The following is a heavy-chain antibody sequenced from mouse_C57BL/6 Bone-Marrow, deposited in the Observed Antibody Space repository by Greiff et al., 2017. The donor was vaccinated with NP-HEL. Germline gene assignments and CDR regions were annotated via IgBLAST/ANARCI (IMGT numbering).Heavy chain of an antibody. CDR2: INPGSGGT. V-gene: IGHV1-54*01. J-gene: IGHJ2*01. D-gene: IGHD1-1*01. CDR1: GYAFTNYL. Sequence: VQLQQSGAELVRPGTSVKVSCKASGYAFTNYLIEWVKQRPGQGLEWIGVINPGSGGTNYNEKFKGKATLTADKYSSTAYMQLSSLTSDDSAVYSCAGLGTVVEKNFDYWGQGTTLTVSS. CDR3: AGLGTVVEKNFDY.